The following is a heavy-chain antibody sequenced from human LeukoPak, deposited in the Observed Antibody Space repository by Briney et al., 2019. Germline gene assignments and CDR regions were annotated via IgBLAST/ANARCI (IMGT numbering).Heavy chain of an antibody. Sequence: PSQTLSLTCTVSGGSISVGDNCGGWARQPPGRGLECIGYIYYSGHTYYNPSLKSRVTIAVDTFKKQFHQKLRSVTAADTAVYYCARVVVGGSYRPLDYWGQGTLVSVSS. CDR1: GGSISVGDNC. V-gene: IGHV4-30-4*01. D-gene: IGHD3-16*02. J-gene: IGHJ4*02. CDR3: ARVVVGGSYRPLDY. CDR2: IYYSGHT.